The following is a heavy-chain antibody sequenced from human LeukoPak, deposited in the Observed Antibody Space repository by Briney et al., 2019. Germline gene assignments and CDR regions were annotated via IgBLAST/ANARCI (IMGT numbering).Heavy chain of an antibody. CDR1: GGSVSSGSYY. V-gene: IGHV4-61*01. CDR3: ARDFRGSVDAFDI. Sequence: SETLSLTCTVSGGSVSSGSYYWSWIRQPPGKGLEWIGYIYYSGRTNYNPSLKSRVSISVDTSKNQFSLKLSSVTAADTAVYYCARDFRGSVDAFDIWGQGTMVAVSS. J-gene: IGHJ3*02. CDR2: IYYSGRT.